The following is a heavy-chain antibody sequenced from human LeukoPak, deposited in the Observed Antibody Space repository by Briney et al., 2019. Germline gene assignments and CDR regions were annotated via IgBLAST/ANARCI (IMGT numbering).Heavy chain of an antibody. V-gene: IGHV1-69*06. J-gene: IGHJ4*02. Sequence: SVKVSCKASGGTFSSYAISWVRQAPGQGLEWMEGIIPIFGTANYAQKFQGRVTITADKSTSTAYMELSSLRSEDTAVYYCATHSVGATFDYWGQGTLVTVSS. CDR1: GGTFSSYA. D-gene: IGHD1-26*01. CDR2: IIPIFGTA. CDR3: ATHSVGATFDY.